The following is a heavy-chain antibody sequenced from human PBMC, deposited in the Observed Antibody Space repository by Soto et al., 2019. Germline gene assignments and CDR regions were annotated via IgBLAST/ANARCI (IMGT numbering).Heavy chain of an antibody. V-gene: IGHV3-64D*06. J-gene: IGHJ4*02. CDR2: FSDIGDFT. CDR3: TNEGY. Sequence: GGTLRLSCSASGFTFSNYAMHWVRQAPGKGLEYVSGFSDIGDFTFNAFPVRGRFTISRDNSKNTPFLEMSRLTSEDTGVYFCTNEGYWGPGTLGTVAS. CDR1: GFTFSNYA.